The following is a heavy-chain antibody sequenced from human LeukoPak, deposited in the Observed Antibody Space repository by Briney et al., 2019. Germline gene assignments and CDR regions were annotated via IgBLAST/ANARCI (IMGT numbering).Heavy chain of an antibody. CDR3: ANNDYNNPEG. J-gene: IGHJ4*02. V-gene: IGHV3-74*01. Sequence: PGGSLTLSCAASGFTFSNYWIHWVRQAPGKGLVWFSRINIDGSSTTYADSVKGRFTISRDNAKNTLSLQMNSLRAEDTAVYYCANNDYNNPEGWGQGTLVTVSS. D-gene: IGHD4-11*01. CDR1: GFTFSNYW. CDR2: INIDGSST.